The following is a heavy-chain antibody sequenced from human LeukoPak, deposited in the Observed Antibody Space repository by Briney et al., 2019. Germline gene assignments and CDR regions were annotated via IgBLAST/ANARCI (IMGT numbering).Heavy chain of an antibody. CDR3: ARIVSGGYSLFYFDY. V-gene: IGHV4-39*07. J-gene: IGHJ4*02. Sequence: SETLSLTXTVSGGSISSSSYYWGWIRQPPGKGLEWIGSIYYSGSTYYNPSLKSRVTISVDTSRNQFSLELSSVTAADTAVFYCARIVSGGYSLFYFDYWGQGTLVTVSS. CDR2: IYYSGST. CDR1: GGSISSSSYY. D-gene: IGHD5-18*01.